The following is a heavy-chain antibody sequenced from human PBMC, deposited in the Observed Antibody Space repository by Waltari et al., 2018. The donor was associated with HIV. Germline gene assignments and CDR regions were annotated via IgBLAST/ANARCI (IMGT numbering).Heavy chain of an antibody. CDR3: ARGQEVATIMGNCFDS. CDR1: GGSFSGYY. V-gene: IGHV4-34*01. CDR2: INYSGST. D-gene: IGHD5-12*01. J-gene: IGHJ5*01. Sequence: QVQLQQWGAGLLKPSETLSLTCAVYGGSFSGYYWSWIRQPPGKGLEWIGEINYSGSTNYNPSLKSRVRISVDTSKNQFSLKLTSVTAADTAVYYCARGQEVATIMGNCFDSWGQGTLVTVSS.